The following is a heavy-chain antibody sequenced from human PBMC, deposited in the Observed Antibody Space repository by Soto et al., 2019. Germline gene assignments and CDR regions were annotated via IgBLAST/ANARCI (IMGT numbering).Heavy chain of an antibody. CDR2: INSNGIST. CDR1: GFTFGSYG. Sequence: GGSLRLSCAASGFTFGSYGMHWVRQAPGKGLVWVSSINSNGISTNYADSVKGRFTISRDNSKDTLYLQMNSLRAEDTAIYYCAKASVWYPYFDSWGQGPLVTVSS. V-gene: IGHV3-23*01. J-gene: IGHJ4*02. CDR3: AKASVWYPYFDS. D-gene: IGHD6-13*01.